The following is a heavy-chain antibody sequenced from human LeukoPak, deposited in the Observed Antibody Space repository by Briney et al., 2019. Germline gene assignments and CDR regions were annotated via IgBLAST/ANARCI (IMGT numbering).Heavy chain of an antibody. Sequence: GGSLRLSCAASGFTFSSNWMHWVRQAPGRGLVWVSRINEDGSTTNYADSVKGRSTIFRDNAKNTLYLQMNSLRAEDTAVYYCVRDLGGRSGHWGQGTLVTVSS. J-gene: IGHJ4*02. V-gene: IGHV3-74*01. CDR2: INEDGSTT. CDR3: VRDLGGRSGH. D-gene: IGHD1-26*01. CDR1: GFTFSSNW.